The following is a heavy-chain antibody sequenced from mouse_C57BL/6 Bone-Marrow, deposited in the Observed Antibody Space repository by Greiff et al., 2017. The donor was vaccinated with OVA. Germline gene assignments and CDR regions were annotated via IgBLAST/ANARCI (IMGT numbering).Heavy chain of an antibody. CDR2: IHPSESET. D-gene: IGHD1-1*01. CDR3: AIPFYYGSSYWYFDV. J-gene: IGHJ1*03. Sequence: QVQLLQPGAELVKPGASVKVSCKASGYTFTSYWMHWVKQRPGQGLEWIGRIHPSESETNYNQKCKGKATLTVDKSYSTAYMELSSLTSEDYAVDDCAIPFYYGSSYWYFDVWGTGTTVTVSA. V-gene: IGHV1-74*01. CDR1: GYTFTSYW.